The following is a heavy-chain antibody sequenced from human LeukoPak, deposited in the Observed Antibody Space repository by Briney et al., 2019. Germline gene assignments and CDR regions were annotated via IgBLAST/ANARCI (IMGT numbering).Heavy chain of an antibody. D-gene: IGHD3-10*01. CDR3: ASSMVRGVISLGYYYYGMDV. CDR1: GFTFSSYD. J-gene: IGHJ6*02. V-gene: IGHV3-23*01. Sequence: GGSLRLSCAASGFTFSSYDMSWVRQAPGKGLEWVSAISGSGGSTYYADSVKGRFTITRDNSKNTLYLQMNSLRAEDTAVYYCASSMVRGVISLGYYYYGMDVWGQGTTVTVSS. CDR2: ISGSGGST.